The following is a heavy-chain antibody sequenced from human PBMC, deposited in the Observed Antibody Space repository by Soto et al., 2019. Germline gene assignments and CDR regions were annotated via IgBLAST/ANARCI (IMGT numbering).Heavy chain of an antibody. V-gene: IGHV1-18*01. CDR2: ISVYKGNT. CDR1: GYNFINYG. J-gene: IGHJ6*02. CDR3: ARVGYSYGFRYYYGMDV. Sequence: ASVEVSCKASGYNFINYGISWVRQAPGQGLEWMGWISVYKGNTNYAQKFQGRVTITADESTSTAYMELSSLRSEDTAVYYCARVGYSYGFRYYYGMDVWGQGTTVTVSS. D-gene: IGHD5-18*01.